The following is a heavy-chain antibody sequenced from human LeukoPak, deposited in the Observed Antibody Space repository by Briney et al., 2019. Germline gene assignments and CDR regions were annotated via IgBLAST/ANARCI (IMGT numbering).Heavy chain of an antibody. CDR2: IYTSGST. Sequence: PSETLSLTCTVSGGSISSGSYYWSWIRQPAGKGLEWIGRIYTSGSTNYNPSLKSRVTISVDTSKNQFSLKLSSVTAADTAVYYCARELSSLLRLGAFDIWGQGTMVTVSS. V-gene: IGHV4-61*02. D-gene: IGHD3-22*01. J-gene: IGHJ3*02. CDR1: GGSISSGSYY. CDR3: ARELSSLLRLGAFDI.